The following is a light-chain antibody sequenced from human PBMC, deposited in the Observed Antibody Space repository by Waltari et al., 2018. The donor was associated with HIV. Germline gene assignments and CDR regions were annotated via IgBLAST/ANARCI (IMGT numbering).Light chain of an antibody. Sequence: QPALTQPPSASGSPGQSVTISCTGTSRDISTYTYVSWYQQHPGRAPNLLIYEVNKRPSGVPDRFSGSKSANTASLTVSGLQVADEADYYCSSYAGNNNYVFGTGTRVT. V-gene: IGLV2-8*01. CDR2: EVN. J-gene: IGLJ1*01. CDR3: SSYAGNNNYV. CDR1: SRDISTYTY.